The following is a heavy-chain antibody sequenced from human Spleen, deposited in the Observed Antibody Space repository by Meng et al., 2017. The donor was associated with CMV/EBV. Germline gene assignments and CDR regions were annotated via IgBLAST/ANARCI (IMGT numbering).Heavy chain of an antibody. J-gene: IGHJ4*02. D-gene: IGHD3-3*01. V-gene: IGHV4-39*01. CDR3: ARRNYDFWSGYRDS. CDR1: GDSIDSNNYY. CDR2: FSYTGNT. Sequence: SETLSLTCTVSGDSIDSNNYYWGWIRQPPGKGLEWLGSFSYTGNTYYNPSLKSRLTISMDPSKTQFSLKLSSVSAADTATYYCARRNYDFWSGYRDSWGRGTLVTVSS.